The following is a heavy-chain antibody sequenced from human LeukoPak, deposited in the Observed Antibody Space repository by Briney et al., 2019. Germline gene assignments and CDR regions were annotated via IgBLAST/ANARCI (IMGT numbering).Heavy chain of an antibody. CDR2: ISGSGGST. D-gene: IGHD3-10*01. CDR1: GFTFSSYA. V-gene: IGHV3-23*01. CDR3: ATWPGAWYGEDS. Sequence: GGSLRLTCAASGFTFSSYAMSWVRQAPGKGLEWVSAISGSGGSTYYADSVKGRFTISRDNSKNTLYLQMNSLRAEDTAVYYCATWPGAWYGEDSWGQGTLVTVSS. J-gene: IGHJ4*02.